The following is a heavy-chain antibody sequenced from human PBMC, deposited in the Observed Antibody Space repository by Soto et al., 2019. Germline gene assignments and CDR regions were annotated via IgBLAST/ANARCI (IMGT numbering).Heavy chain of an antibody. V-gene: IGHV3-23*01. D-gene: IGHD6-6*01. CDR1: GFTFSSYA. J-gene: IGHJ4*02. Sequence: GGSLRLSCAASGFTFSSYAMSWVRQAPGKGLEWVSAISGSGGSTYYADSVKGRFTISRDNSKNTLYLQMNSLRAEDTAVYYCAKSVWEYSSSSVHDYWGQGTLVTVSS. CDR2: ISGSGGST. CDR3: AKSVWEYSSSSVHDY.